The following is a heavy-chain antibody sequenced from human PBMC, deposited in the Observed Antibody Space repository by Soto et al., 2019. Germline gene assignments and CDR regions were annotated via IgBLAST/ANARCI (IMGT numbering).Heavy chain of an antibody. Sequence: PSETLSLTCTVSGDSINGYYWSWIRQSPEKGLQWLGYVYYSGATHYNPSLKSRVSLSVDTSKNQFSLELSSVTAADTAVYYCARQGRLNLLRGLYYFDIWGQGTLVTVSS. J-gene: IGHJ4*02. D-gene: IGHD3-10*01. CDR2: VYYSGAT. CDR1: GDSINGYY. V-gene: IGHV4-59*08. CDR3: ARQGRLNLLRGLYYFDI.